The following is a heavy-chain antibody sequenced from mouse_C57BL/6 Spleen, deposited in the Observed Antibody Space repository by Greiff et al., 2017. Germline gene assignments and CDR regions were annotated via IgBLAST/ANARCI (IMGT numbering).Heavy chain of an antibody. D-gene: IGHD2-10*02. Sequence: EVKLVESGEGLVKPGGSLKLSCAASGFTFSSYAMSWVRQTPEKRLEWVAYISSGGDYIYYADTVKGRFTISRDNARNTLYLQMSSLKSEDTAMYYCTRGLLVYAMDYWGQGTSVTVSS. V-gene: IGHV5-9-1*02. CDR1: GFTFSSYA. J-gene: IGHJ4*01. CDR2: ISSGGDYI. CDR3: TRGLLVYAMDY.